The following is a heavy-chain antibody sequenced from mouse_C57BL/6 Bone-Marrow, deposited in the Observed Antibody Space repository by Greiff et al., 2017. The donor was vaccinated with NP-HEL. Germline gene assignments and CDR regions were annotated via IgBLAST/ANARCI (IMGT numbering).Heavy chain of an antibody. Sequence: QVQLKQPGAELVKPGASVKMSCKASGYTFTSYWITWVKQRPGQGLEWIGDIYPGSGSTNYNEKFKSKATLTVDTSSSTASMQLSSLTSDDSAVYYCARLLYGTRAWFAYWGQGTLVTVSA. V-gene: IGHV1-55*01. J-gene: IGHJ3*01. D-gene: IGHD2-1*01. CDR3: ARLLYGTRAWFAY. CDR1: GYTFTSYW. CDR2: IYPGSGST.